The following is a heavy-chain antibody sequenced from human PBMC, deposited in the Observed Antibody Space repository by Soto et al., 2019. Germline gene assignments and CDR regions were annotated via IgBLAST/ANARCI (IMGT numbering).Heavy chain of an antibody. CDR3: AKSRYSGYDRGAFYI. CDR2: IYSGGST. D-gene: IGHD5-12*01. J-gene: IGHJ3*02. Sequence: PGGSLRLSCAASGFTVSSNYMSWVRQAPGKGLEWVSVIYSGGSTYYADSVKGRFTISRDNSKNTLYLQMNSLRAEDTAVYYFAKSRYSGYDRGAFYILGQGTMVTVSS. CDR1: GFTVSSNY. V-gene: IGHV3-66*01.